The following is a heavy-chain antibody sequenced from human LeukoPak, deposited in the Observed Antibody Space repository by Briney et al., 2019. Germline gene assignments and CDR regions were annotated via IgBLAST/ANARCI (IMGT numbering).Heavy chain of an antibody. D-gene: IGHD3-16*01. Sequence: GESLKISCEGSGYSFTNYWIGWVRQMPGKGLEWMGIIWPDDSDTRYSPSFQGQVTLSTDKSINTAYLQWSSLKASDTAMYYCARHVGRVTTSYTRVDFWGQGTLVTVSS. J-gene: IGHJ4*02. CDR1: GYSFTNYW. CDR2: IWPDDSDT. CDR3: ARHVGRVTTSYTRVDF. V-gene: IGHV5-51*01.